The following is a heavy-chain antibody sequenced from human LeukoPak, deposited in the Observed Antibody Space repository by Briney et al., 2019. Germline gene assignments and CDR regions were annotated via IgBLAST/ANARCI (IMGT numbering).Heavy chain of an antibody. D-gene: IGHD3-22*01. J-gene: IGHJ4*02. CDR3: ARVWSDSSGYAADY. CDR2: INPNSGGT. CDR1: GYIFDIYA. Sequence: GASVQVSCKASGYIFDIYAMIWVRQAPGQGLEWMGWINPNSGGTNYAQKFQGRVTMTRDTSISTAYMELSRLRSDDTAVYYCARVWSDSSGYAADYWGQGTLVTVSS. V-gene: IGHV1-2*02.